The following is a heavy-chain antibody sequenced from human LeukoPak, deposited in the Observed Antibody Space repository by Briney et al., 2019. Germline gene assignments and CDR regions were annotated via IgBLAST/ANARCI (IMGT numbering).Heavy chain of an antibody. V-gene: IGHV3-23*01. CDR3: AKTEGYFDFRLYFDY. CDR2: ISGSGGST. CDR1: GFTFSSYA. Sequence: GGSLRLSCAASGFTFSSYAMSWVRQAPGKGLEWVSAISGSGGSTYYADSVKGRFTISRDDSKNTLYLQMNSLRAEDTAVYYCAKTEGYFDFRLYFDYWGQGTLVTVSS. D-gene: IGHD3-9*01. J-gene: IGHJ4*02.